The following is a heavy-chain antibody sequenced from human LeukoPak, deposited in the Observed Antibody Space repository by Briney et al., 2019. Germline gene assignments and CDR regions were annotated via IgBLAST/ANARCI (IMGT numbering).Heavy chain of an antibody. V-gene: IGHV4-59*02. J-gene: IGHJ6*02. Sequence: SETLSLTCSVSGDSVSTAYWGWIRQSPEKGLELIAYMHYSGNTKYNSSLKSRATISLDTSRNQFSLKLRSVTAADTAVYYCARLIRQGHYAMDVWGQGTMVTVSS. CDR1: GDSVSTAY. CDR2: MHYSGNT. CDR3: ARLIRQGHYAMDV.